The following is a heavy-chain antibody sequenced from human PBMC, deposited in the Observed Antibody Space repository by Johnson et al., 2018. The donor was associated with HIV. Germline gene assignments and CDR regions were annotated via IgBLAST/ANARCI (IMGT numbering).Heavy chain of an antibody. CDR2: IWYDGSNK. Sequence: QVQLVESGGGVVQPGRSLRLSCTASGFTFSSYGLHWVRQAPGKGLEWVAVIWYDGSNKYYADSVKGRFTISRGNSKNTLYLQMNSLRAEDTAVDYCARDNIGLMVVGAFDIWGQGTMVTVSS. CDR1: GFTFSSYG. CDR3: ARDNIGLMVVGAFDI. V-gene: IGHV3-30*19. J-gene: IGHJ3*02. D-gene: IGHD2-8*01.